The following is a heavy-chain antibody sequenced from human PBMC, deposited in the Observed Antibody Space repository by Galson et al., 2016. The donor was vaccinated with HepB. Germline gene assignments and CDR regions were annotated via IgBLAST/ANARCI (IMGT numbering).Heavy chain of an antibody. V-gene: IGHV4-31*03. CDR2: ISYSGSA. CDR1: GDSITRGGYY. CDR3: ARYSGSDYGRFDP. J-gene: IGHJ5*02. D-gene: IGHD1-26*01. Sequence: TLSLTCIVSGDSITRGGYYWSWIRQHPGKGLEWIGHISYSGSASYNPSLKSRIIISLDTSKNQLTLKMTSVTAADAAVYFCARYSGSDYGRFDPWGQGTVVTVSS.